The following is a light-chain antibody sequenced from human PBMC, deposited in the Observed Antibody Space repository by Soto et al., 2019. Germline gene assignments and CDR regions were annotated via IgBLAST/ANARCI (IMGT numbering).Light chain of an antibody. J-gene: IGKJ4*01. V-gene: IGKV4-1*01. CDR1: RSLLYSSNHKNY. CDR3: QQYYGTPLT. CDR2: WAS. Sequence: DIVLTQSPDSLSVSLGERATIYCKSSRSLLYSSNHKNYLAWYQHKPGQPPRLLINWASARESGVPDRFSGAGSGTDFTLTISSLQAEDVAVYFCQQYYGTPLTFGGGTKVEIK.